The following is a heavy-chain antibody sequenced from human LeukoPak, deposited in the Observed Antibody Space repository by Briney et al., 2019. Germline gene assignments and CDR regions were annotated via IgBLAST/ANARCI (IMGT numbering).Heavy chain of an antibody. V-gene: IGHV4-59*08. J-gene: IGHJ4*02. CDR1: GGSISTYH. Sequence: PSETLSLTCTVSGGSISTYHWSWIRQPPAKGLEWIGYISYIGSTNYNPSLRSRVTISVDTSKNQFSLNLNSVTAADTAVYYCARRGYSYGTMYYFDYWGQGTLVTVSS. D-gene: IGHD5-18*01. CDR2: ISYIGST. CDR3: ARRGYSYGTMYYFDY.